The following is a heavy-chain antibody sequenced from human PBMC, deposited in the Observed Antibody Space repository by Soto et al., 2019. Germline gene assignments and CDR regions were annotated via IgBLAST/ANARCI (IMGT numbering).Heavy chain of an antibody. CDR2: ISASAAST. D-gene: IGHD4-17*01. J-gene: IGHJ4*01. Sequence: GGSHRLSSTASGFNFRSYAMSWVRQAPGKGPEWVSAISASAASTYYADSVRGRFTISRDNSKNTLYLQMNSLRAEDTAVYYCAKGTATVSVLFDYWGHGTLVTVSS. CDR3: AKGTATVSVLFDY. CDR1: GFNFRSYA. V-gene: IGHV3-23*01.